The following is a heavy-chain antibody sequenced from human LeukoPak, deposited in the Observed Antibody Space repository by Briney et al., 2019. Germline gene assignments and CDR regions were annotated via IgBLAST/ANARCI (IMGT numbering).Heavy chain of an antibody. CDR1: GFTFSSYS. CDR3: ARDRGDTAMGDY. V-gene: IGHV3-21*01. CDR2: ISSSSSYI. J-gene: IGHJ4*02. Sequence: GGSLRLSCAASGFTFSSYSMNWVRQAPGKGLEWVSSISSSSSYIYYADSVKGRFTISRDNAKNSLYLQMNSLRAEDTAVYYCARDRGDTAMGDYWGQGTLVTVSS. D-gene: IGHD5-18*01.